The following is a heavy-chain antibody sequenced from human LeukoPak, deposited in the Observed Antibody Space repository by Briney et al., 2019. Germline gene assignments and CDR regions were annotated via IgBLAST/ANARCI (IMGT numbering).Heavy chain of an antibody. Sequence: PSETLSLTCAVSGGSVSGYYWSWIRQPPGKGPEWIGKISHSGSTNYNPSLKSRVTISVDTSTIQFSLNLSSVTAADTAVYYCARSANAFDIWGQGTMVTVSS. J-gene: IGHJ3*02. CDR3: ARSANAFDI. CDR1: GGSVSGYY. CDR2: ISHSGST. V-gene: IGHV4-34*01.